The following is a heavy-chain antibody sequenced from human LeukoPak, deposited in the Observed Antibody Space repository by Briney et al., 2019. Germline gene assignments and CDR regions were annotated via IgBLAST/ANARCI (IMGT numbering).Heavy chain of an antibody. D-gene: IGHD2-2*01. Sequence: TLSLTCAISGDSVSSNSAAWNWIRQSPSRGLEWLGRTYYRSKWYNDYAVSVKSRITINPDTSKDQFSLQLNSVTAADTAVYYCARGTLVTVYAAFDYWGQGTLVTVSS. CDR1: GDSVSSNSAA. V-gene: IGHV6-1*01. CDR2: TYYRSKWYN. CDR3: ARGTLVTVYAAFDY. J-gene: IGHJ4*02.